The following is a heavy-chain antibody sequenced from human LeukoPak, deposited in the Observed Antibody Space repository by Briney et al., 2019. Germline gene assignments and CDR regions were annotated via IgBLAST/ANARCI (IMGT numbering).Heavy chain of an antibody. D-gene: IGHD2-2*02. CDR1: GFTFDDYA. CDR2: ISWNSGSI. CDR3: AKALRAAAAIV. V-gene: IGHV3-9*01. Sequence: GGSLRLSCAASGFTFDDYAMHWVRQAPGKGLEWVSGISWNSGSIGYADSVKGRFTISRDNSKNTLYLQMSSLRAEDTAVYYCAKALRAAAAIVGGQGTLVTVSS. J-gene: IGHJ4*02.